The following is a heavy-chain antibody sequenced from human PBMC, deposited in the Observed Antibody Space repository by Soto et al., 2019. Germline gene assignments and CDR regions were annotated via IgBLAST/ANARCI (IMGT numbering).Heavy chain of an antibody. J-gene: IGHJ5*02. V-gene: IGHV1-18*04. CDR3: ARAFGVVTPHNWFDH. Sequence: GXSVKGSCKASGYTFTGYGISWVRQAPGQGLEWMGWISAYNGNTNYAQKLQGRVTMTTDTSTSTAYMELRSLRSDDTAVYYCARAFGVVTPHNWFDHWGQGPLVTVSS. CDR2: ISAYNGNT. CDR1: GYTFTGYG. D-gene: IGHD3-3*01.